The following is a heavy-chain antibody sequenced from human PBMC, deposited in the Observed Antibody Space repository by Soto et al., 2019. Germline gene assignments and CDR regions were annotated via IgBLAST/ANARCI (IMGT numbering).Heavy chain of an antibody. CDR3: ARDLRRSTGATTPKSADFAGY. Sequence: GGSLRLSGAASGFDFSTFGMNWVRQAQGKGLEWVSFLSPSYPYTSYADSVKGRFTISGDNAKNSVSLQMNSLRADDTAVYYCARDLRRSTGATTPKSADFAGYWGQGTRVTVS. V-gene: IGHV3-21*01. CDR2: LSPSYPYT. CDR1: GFDFSTFG. D-gene: IGHD1-26*01. J-gene: IGHJ4*02.